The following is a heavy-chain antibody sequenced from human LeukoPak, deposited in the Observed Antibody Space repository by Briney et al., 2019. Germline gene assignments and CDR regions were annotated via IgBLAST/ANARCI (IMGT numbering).Heavy chain of an antibody. Sequence: AASVKVSCKASGYTFTSYGISWVRQAPGQGLEWMGWINPNSGDTNYAQKFQGRVTMTRDTSISTAYMELNRLRSDDTAIYYCARELFRGTPTQDYWGQGTLVTVSS. CDR1: GYTFTSYG. J-gene: IGHJ4*02. D-gene: IGHD1-26*01. CDR2: INPNSGDT. V-gene: IGHV1-2*02. CDR3: ARELFRGTPTQDY.